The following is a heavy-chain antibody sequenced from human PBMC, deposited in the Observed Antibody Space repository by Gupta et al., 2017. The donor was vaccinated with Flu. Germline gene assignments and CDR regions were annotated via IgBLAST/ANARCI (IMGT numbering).Heavy chain of an antibody. V-gene: IGHV4-61*02. D-gene: IGHD2-2*01. Sequence: QVQLQESGPGLVKPSQTLSRTCTVSGASITSGSYYWGWLRQPAGKGLDWSGHNQNSGSIIDSPSLKSRVTISVETSRNYFYPTLTYVTATDTAVYFCSNDLTYAWLYYWGQGTLVTVSS. CDR3: SNDLTYAWLYY. CDR2: NQNSGSI. CDR1: GASITSGSYY. J-gene: IGHJ4*02.